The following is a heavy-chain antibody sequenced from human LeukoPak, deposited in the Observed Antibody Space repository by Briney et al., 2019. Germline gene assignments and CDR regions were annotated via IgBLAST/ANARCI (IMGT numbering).Heavy chain of an antibody. CDR2: IYYSGST. CDR1: GGSISSYY. V-gene: IGHV4-59*01. CDR3: ARNPYDFWSVYDY. Sequence: SETLSLTCTVSGGSISSYYWSWIRQPPGKGPEWIGYIYYSGSTNYNPSLKSRVTISVDTSKNQFSLKLSSVTAADTAVYYCARNPYDFWSVYDYWGQGTLVTVSS. D-gene: IGHD3-3*01. J-gene: IGHJ4*02.